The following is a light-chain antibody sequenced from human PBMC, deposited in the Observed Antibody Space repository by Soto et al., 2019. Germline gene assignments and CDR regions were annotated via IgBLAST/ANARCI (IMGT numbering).Light chain of an antibody. J-gene: IGKJ2*01. Sequence: DIPMTQSPSTLSASVGDRVTITCRASQSVTNWLAWYQQKPGKAPNLLIYDASRLQSGIPSRFRGSGSGTEFTLTISRLQPDDLATYYCQQYTTYPYTFGQGTKLEIK. CDR3: QQYTTYPYT. CDR2: DAS. CDR1: QSVTNW. V-gene: IGKV1-5*01.